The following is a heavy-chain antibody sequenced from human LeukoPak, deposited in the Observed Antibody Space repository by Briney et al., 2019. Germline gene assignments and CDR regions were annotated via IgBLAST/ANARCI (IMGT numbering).Heavy chain of an antibody. J-gene: IGHJ4*02. CDR3: ARGWDIDY. CDR2: ISSSGSNI. D-gene: IGHD1-26*01. CDR1: GFTFSSYE. Sequence: PGGSLRLSCAASGFTFSSYEMNWVRQAPGKGLEWVSYISSSGSNIYYADSVKGRLTISRDNAKNSLYLQMNSLRAEDTAVYYCARGWDIDYWGQGTLVTVSS. V-gene: IGHV3-48*03.